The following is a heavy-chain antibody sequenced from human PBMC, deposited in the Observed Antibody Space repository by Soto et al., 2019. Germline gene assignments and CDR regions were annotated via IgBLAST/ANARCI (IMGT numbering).Heavy chain of an antibody. Sequence: ASVKVSCKASGYTFTSYDINWVRQATGQGLEWMGWMNPNSGNTGYAQKFQGRVTMTRNTSISTAYMELSSLRSEDTAVYYCARGRGKFDYYYYGMDVWGQGTTVTAP. CDR3: ARGRGKFDYYYYGMDV. CDR2: MNPNSGNT. J-gene: IGHJ6*02. V-gene: IGHV1-8*01. D-gene: IGHD1-1*01. CDR1: GYTFTSYD.